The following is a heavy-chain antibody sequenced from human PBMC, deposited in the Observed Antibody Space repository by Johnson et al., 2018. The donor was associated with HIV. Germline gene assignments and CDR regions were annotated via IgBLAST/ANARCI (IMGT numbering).Heavy chain of an antibody. V-gene: IGHV3-15*01. CDR1: GFTFSNAW. CDR3: TTGIAVPDAFDI. J-gene: IGHJ3*02. D-gene: IGHD6-19*01. CDR2: IKSNTDGGTT. Sequence: EVQLVESGGGLVKPGGSLRLSCAASGFTFSNAWMSWVRQAPGKGLEWVGRIKSNTDGGTTDYAAPVKGRFTISRDDSKNTLYLQMNSLKTEDTAVYYCTTGIAVPDAFDIWGQGTMVTVSS.